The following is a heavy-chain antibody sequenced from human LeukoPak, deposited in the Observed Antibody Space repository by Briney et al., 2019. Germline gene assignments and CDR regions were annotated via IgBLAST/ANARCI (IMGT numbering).Heavy chain of an antibody. CDR1: GFTFTSYT. CDR2: IMRTADVT. J-gene: IGHJ4*02. V-gene: IGHV3-48*01. D-gene: IGHD3-10*01. CDR3: ARAGSYGSGDY. Sequence: GGSLRLSCAASGFTFTSYTMNWVRQAPGRGLEWISYIMRTADVTSYADSVEGRFTISRDNAKNSLYLQMKSLRAEDTAVYYCARAGSYGSGDYWGQGTLVTVSS.